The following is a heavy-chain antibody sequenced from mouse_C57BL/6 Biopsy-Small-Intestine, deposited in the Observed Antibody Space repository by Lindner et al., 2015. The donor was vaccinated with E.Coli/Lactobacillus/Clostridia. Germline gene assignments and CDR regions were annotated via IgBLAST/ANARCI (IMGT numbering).Heavy chain of an antibody. CDR3: ARVFWNQGRTFDI. V-gene: IGHV1-79*01. CDR2: ISADNRDT. Sequence: SVKVSCKASGYTFTNHGIIWVRQAPGQGLEWMGWISADNRDTNYVDKFQGRVTVTTDTSTSTAYMELRSLRSDDTAVYYCARVFWNQGRTFDIWGQGTMVTVSS. J-gene: IGHJ3*01. CDR1: GYTFTNHG.